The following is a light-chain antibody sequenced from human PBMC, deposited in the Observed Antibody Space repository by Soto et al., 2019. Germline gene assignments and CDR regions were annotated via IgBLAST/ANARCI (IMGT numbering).Light chain of an antibody. Sequence: EIVLTQSPGTLSLSPGERATLSCRASQSFGSSYLAWYQQKPGQAPRLLIYGASRRATGIPDRFSGSGSGTDFTLTISRLEPEDFAVYYCQQYGFSSWTFGQGTKVDIK. J-gene: IGKJ1*01. CDR2: GAS. V-gene: IGKV3-20*01. CDR1: QSFGSSY. CDR3: QQYGFSSWT.